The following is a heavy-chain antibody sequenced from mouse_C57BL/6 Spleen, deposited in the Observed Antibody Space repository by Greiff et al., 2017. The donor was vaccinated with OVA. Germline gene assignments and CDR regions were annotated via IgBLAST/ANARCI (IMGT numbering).Heavy chain of an antibody. CDR3: ARPFLRYFDV. J-gene: IGHJ1*03. Sequence: VKLQESGAELARPGASVKMSCKASGYTFTSYTMHWVKQRPGQGLEWIGYINPSSGYTKYNQKFKDKATLTADKSSSTAYMQLSSLTSEDSAVYYCARPFLRYFDVWGTGTTVTVSS. CDR1: GYTFTSYT. CDR2: INPSSGYT. V-gene: IGHV1-4*01.